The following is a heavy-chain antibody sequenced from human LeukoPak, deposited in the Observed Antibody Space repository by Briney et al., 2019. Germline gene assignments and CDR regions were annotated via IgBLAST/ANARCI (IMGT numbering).Heavy chain of an antibody. CDR3: ARQLSGWYDADPY. D-gene: IGHD6-19*01. V-gene: IGHV3-7*05. CDR2: IKEDGSRN. CDR1: GFTFSNYW. J-gene: IGHJ4*02. Sequence: GGSLRLSCAASGFTFSNYWMSWVRQAPGKGLEWVANIKEDGSRNHYVDSVKGRCTISRDNAKGSLYLQMNSLRAEDTAVYYCARQLSGWYDADPYWGQGTLVTVSS.